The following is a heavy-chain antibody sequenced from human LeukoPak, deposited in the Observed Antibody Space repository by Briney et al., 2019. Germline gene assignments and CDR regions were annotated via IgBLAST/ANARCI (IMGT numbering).Heavy chain of an antibody. Sequence: SETLSLTCTVSGGSISSYYWTWIRQPPGKGLEWIGYMSQTGSTYYNPSLKSRVTISVDTSKSQFSLKLTSVTAADTAVYYCARDWSGPYYFDHWGQGILVTVSS. CDR1: GGSISSYY. D-gene: IGHD3-3*01. CDR3: ARDWSGPYYFDH. V-gene: IGHV4-59*12. J-gene: IGHJ4*01. CDR2: MSQTGST.